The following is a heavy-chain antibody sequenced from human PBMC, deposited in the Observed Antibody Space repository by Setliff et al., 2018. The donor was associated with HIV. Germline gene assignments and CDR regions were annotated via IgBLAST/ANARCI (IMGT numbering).Heavy chain of an antibody. CDR2: IKSKTDGGTT. Sequence: PSETLSLTCTVSGFTFSNAWMSWVRQAPGKGLEWVGRIKSKTDGGTTDYAAPVKGRFTISRDDSKNTLYLQMNSLKTEDTAVYYCTTEKWERPDPWGQGTLVTVSS. V-gene: IGHV3-15*01. CDR1: GFTFSNAW. D-gene: IGHD1-26*01. J-gene: IGHJ5*02. CDR3: TTEKWERPDP.